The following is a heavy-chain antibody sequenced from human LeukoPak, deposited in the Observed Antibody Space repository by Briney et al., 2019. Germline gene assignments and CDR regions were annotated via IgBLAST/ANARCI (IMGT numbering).Heavy chain of an antibody. D-gene: IGHD3-16*01. J-gene: IGHJ6*03. CDR2: TYWDDDK. CDR3: ARTRGGRGHYYMDV. CDR1: GFSITTTGTC. V-gene: IGHV2-70*17. Sequence: SGPALVKPTQTLILTCTFSGFSITTTGTCVSWIRQPPGKALEWLPRTYWDDDKFYNTSLKTRFTISKDTSKNQVVLTMTNKDPVDTATYYWARTRGGRGHYYMDVWGTGTTVTVSS.